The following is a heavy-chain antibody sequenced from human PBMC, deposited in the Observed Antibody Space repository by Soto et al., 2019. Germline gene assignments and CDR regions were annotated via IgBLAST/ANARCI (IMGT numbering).Heavy chain of an antibody. Sequence: EVQLVESGGGLVQPGGSLRLSCAASGFTFSSYSMNWVRQAPGKGLEWVSYISSSSSTIYYADSVKVRFTISRDNANNSLYLQMNSLRDEDTAVYYCARDSISWFGEPNWFDPWGQGTLVTVSS. CDR1: GFTFSSYS. V-gene: IGHV3-48*02. CDR3: ARDSISWFGEPNWFDP. D-gene: IGHD3-10*01. J-gene: IGHJ5*02. CDR2: ISSSSSTI.